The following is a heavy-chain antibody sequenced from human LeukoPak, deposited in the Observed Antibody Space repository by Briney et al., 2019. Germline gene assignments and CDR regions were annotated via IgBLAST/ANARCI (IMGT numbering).Heavy chain of an antibody. CDR1: GGSISSSSYY. Sequence: SETLSLTCTVSGGSISSSSYYWGWIRQPPGKGLEWIGSIYYSGSTYYNPSLKSRVTISVDTSKNQFSLKLSSVTAADTAVYYCARIRSTKLRFLEWSIFDIWGQGTMVTVSS. V-gene: IGHV4-39*01. D-gene: IGHD3-3*01. CDR3: ARIRSTKLRFLEWSIFDI. CDR2: IYYSGST. J-gene: IGHJ3*02.